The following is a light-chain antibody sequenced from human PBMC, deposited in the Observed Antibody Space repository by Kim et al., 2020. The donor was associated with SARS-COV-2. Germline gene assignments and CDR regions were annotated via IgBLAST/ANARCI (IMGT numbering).Light chain of an antibody. CDR3: QQFYDTPYT. J-gene: IGKJ2*01. CDR1: QDITTS. Sequence: DIQMAQSPSSLSASVGDRVTITCRASQDITTSLAWYQQKPGKTPDLLLFSASKLESGVPSRFSGSGAGTDYTLTISSLQPEDFATYYCQQFYDTPYTFGQGTKLEI. V-gene: IGKV1-NL1*01. CDR2: SAS.